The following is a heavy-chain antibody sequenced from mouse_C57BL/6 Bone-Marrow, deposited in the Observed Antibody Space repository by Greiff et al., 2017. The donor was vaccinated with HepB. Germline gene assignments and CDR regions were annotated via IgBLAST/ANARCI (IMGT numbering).Heavy chain of an antibody. V-gene: IGHV1-55*01. CDR1: GYTFTSYW. CDR3: ARRDDYGSSYRYFDV. J-gene: IGHJ1*03. D-gene: IGHD1-1*01. CDR2: IYPGSGST. Sequence: QVQLQQPGAELVKPGASVKMSCKASGYTFTSYWITWVKQRPGQGLEWIGDIYPGSGSTNYNEKFKSKATLTVDTSSSTAYMLLSSLTSEDSAVYYCARRDDYGSSYRYFDVWGTGTTVTVSS.